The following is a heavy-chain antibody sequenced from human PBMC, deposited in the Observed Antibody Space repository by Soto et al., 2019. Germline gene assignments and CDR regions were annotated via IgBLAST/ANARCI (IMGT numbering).Heavy chain of an antibody. Sequence: PGESLKISCKGSGYSFNDYLIAWVRQMPGKGLEWMGIIYPGDSDTRYSPSFQGQVTISADKSISTAYLQWSSLKASDTAMYYCARLVHLQRSWTEYNWFDPWGQGTLVTVSS. CDR3: ARLVHLQRSWTEYNWFDP. D-gene: IGHD6-13*01. CDR2: IYPGDSDT. J-gene: IGHJ5*02. V-gene: IGHV5-51*01. CDR1: GYSFNDYL.